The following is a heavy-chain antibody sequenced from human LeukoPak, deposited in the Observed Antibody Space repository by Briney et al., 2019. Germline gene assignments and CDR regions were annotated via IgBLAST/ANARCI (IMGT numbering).Heavy chain of an antibody. Sequence: SETLSLTCDVSDVSIFRSNWWSWVRQPPGKGLFWIGQISPSGSTNYSPSLKSRVTISVDKSKTQFSLTLTSVTAADTAVYYCARAVGYYDSSGYYYVLPPDYWGQGTLVTVSS. J-gene: IGHJ4*02. CDR3: ARAVGYYDSSGYYYVLPPDY. CDR2: ISPSGST. V-gene: IGHV4-4*02. D-gene: IGHD3-22*01. CDR1: DVSIFRSNW.